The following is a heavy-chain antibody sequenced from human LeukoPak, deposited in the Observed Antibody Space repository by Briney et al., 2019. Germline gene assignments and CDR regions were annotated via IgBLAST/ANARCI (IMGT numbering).Heavy chain of an antibody. CDR2: INPNSGDT. V-gene: IGHV1-2*02. CDR1: GYTFTDYY. Sequence: ASVKVSCKASGYTFTDYYMHWVRQAPGQGLEWMGWINPNSGDTNQAQNFQGRVTLTRDTSISTAYTELSSLRSDDSAIYYCAGEYCSGGSCRQGFDYWGQGTLVTVSS. J-gene: IGHJ4*02. CDR3: AGEYCSGGSCRQGFDY. D-gene: IGHD2-15*01.